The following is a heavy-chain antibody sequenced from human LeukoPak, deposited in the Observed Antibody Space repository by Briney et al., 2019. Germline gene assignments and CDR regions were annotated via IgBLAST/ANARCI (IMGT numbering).Heavy chain of an antibody. J-gene: IGHJ5*02. CDR3: AGLYGSDNYNWFDP. CDR1: GVSIGSLY. CDR2: MSSSENT. Sequence: PSETLSLTCTVSGVSIGSLYWSWIRQPAGKGLEWIGYMSSSENTNYNPSLKSRVTMSIDTSKNQFFLKLTSVTAADTARYFCAGLYGSDNYNWFDPWGQGALVIVSS. D-gene: IGHD3-10*01. V-gene: IGHV4-4*07.